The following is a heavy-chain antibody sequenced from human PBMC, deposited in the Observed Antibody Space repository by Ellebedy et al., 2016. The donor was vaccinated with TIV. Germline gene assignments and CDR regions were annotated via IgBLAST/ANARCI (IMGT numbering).Heavy chain of an antibody. J-gene: IGHJ4*02. CDR1: GFIVSSYF. CDR2: IHTGGST. D-gene: IGHD4-17*01. Sequence: GESLKISCTASGFIVSSYFMSWVRQAPGKGLEWVAFIHTGGSTNYADSVKGRFTMFRDTSTNTLYLQMNGLRVEDTAVYYCVSTAGPTEGRDHWGQGALVTVSS. V-gene: IGHV3-66*01. CDR3: VSTAGPTEGRDH.